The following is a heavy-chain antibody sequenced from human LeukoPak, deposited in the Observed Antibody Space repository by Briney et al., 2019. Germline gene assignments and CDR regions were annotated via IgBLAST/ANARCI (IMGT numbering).Heavy chain of an antibody. CDR3: ARDGMAGSLFAY. Sequence: SETLSLTCTDSSGSISGYYWSWIRQPPGKGLEWVGYISYSGSTNYNPSLRSRVTISVDTSKNQFSLKLSSVTAADTAIYYCARDGMAGSLFAYWGQRTLVTVSS. D-gene: IGHD6-19*01. V-gene: IGHV4-59*01. CDR2: ISYSGST. J-gene: IGHJ4*02. CDR1: SGSISGYY.